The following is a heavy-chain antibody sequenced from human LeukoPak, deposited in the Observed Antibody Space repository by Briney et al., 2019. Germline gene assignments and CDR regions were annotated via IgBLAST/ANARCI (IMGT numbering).Heavy chain of an antibody. J-gene: IGHJ5*02. V-gene: IGHV4-34*11. CDR1: GGSFSGYY. CDR3: ARESLTWLQSRTSWFDP. Sequence: NPSETLSLTCAAYGGSFSGYYWSWIRQPPGKGLEWIGTIYYSGSTYYNPSLKSRVTISVDSSKNQFSLRLSSVTAADTAVYYCARESLTWLQSRTSWFDPWGQGTLVTVSS. CDR2: IYYSGST. D-gene: IGHD5-24*01.